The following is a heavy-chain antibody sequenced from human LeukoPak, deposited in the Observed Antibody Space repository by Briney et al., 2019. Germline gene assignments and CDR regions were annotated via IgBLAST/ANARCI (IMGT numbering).Heavy chain of an antibody. V-gene: IGHV4-38-2*02. CDR1: GYSISSGYY. CDR3: ARERDDSSGYLSRDAFDI. J-gene: IGHJ3*02. D-gene: IGHD3-22*01. CDR2: IYHSGRT. Sequence: TSETPSLTCTVSGYSISSGYYWGWIRQPPGKGLEWIGSIYHSGRTFYNPSLKSRVTISVDTSKNQFSLKLSSVTAADTAVYYCARERDDSSGYLSRDAFDIWGQGTMVTVSS.